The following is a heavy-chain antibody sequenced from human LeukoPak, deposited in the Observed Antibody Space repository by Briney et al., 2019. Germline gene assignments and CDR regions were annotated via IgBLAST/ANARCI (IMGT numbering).Heavy chain of an antibody. V-gene: IGHV4-31*03. D-gene: IGHD3-10*01. CDR3: ARGFGSGSYYPWVNYYYYYMDD. CDR2: IYYSGST. J-gene: IGHJ6*03. CDR1: GGSISSGGYY. Sequence: PSETLSLTCTVSGGSISSGGYYWSWIRQHPGKGLEWIGYIYYSGSTYYNPSLKSRVTISVDTSKNQFSLKLSSVTAADTAVYYCARGFGSGSYYPWVNYYYYYMDDWGKGTTVTVSS.